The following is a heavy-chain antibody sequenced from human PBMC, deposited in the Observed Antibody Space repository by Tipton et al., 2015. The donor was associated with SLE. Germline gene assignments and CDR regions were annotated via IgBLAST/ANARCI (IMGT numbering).Heavy chain of an antibody. CDR1: GGSISSDDYY. D-gene: IGHD2-21*02. CDR2: MSYSGST. CDR3: ARRSDDCSNWFDP. J-gene: IGHJ5*02. V-gene: IGHV4-31*03. Sequence: TLSLTCTVSGGSISSDDYYWTWIRQHPGKGLEWIGHMSYSGSTYYNPSLKSRITISVDTSKNHFSLKLSSVTAADTAVYYCARRSDDCSNWFDPWGQGTQVTVSP.